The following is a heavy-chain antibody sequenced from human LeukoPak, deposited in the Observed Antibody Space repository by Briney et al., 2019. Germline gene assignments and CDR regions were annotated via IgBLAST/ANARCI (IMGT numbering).Heavy chain of an antibody. Sequence: GESLQISCQGSGYSFTTYWIAWVRQMPGKGLEWMGIIYPGDSDTRYSPPFQGQVTISADKSISTAYLQWSSLKASDTAMYYCVRKGYCATTRCYYGLDVWGKGTTVTVSS. J-gene: IGHJ6*04. CDR2: IYPGDSDT. CDR1: GYSFTTYW. D-gene: IGHD2-2*01. V-gene: IGHV5-51*01. CDR3: VRKGYCATTRCYYGLDV.